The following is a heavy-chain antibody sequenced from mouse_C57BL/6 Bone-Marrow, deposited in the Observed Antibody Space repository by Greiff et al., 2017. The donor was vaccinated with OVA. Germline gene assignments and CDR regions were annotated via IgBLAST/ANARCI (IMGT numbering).Heavy chain of an antibody. D-gene: IGHD2-5*01. V-gene: IGHV8-8*01. CDR2: SWCDDHK. CDR3: AQSYYSTSYWFAY. Sequence: QVTLKESGPGILQPSQTLRLTCSFSGFLLSTFGMGVGWISQPSGKGLEWHAHSWCDDHKHSNPALRRRLTISKDTSKTQVFLMIADVDTADTATYYAAQSYYSTSYWFAYWGQGTLVTVSA. CDR1: GFLLSTFGMG. J-gene: IGHJ3*01.